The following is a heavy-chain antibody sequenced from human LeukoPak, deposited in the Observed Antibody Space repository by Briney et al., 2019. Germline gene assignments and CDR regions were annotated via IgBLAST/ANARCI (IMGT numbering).Heavy chain of an antibody. Sequence: PGGSLRLSCAASGFTFSTYSMQGVRQTPGKGLEYVSGINSNGGSTHYANSVKGRFTISRENSRNTLYLQMGSLRAEDMAVYYWARVTSGAKITNFYYSHMDVWGKGTTVTVSS. CDR3: ARVTSGAKITNFYYSHMDV. CDR2: INSNGGST. D-gene: IGHD5-12*01. V-gene: IGHV3-64*01. J-gene: IGHJ6*03. CDR1: GFTFSTYS.